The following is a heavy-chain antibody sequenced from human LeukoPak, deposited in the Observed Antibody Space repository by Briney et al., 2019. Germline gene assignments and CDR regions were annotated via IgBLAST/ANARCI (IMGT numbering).Heavy chain of an antibody. CDR2: ISSSSSYI. Sequence: GVSLRFYCAASGFTFSSYSMNWVRQAPGKELEWVSSISSSSSYIYYADSVKGRFTISRDNAKNSLYLQMNSLRAEDTAVYYCARDQIAAAGTLSDYWGQGTLVTVSS. V-gene: IGHV3-21*01. CDR1: GFTFSSYS. D-gene: IGHD6-13*01. J-gene: IGHJ4*02. CDR3: ARDQIAAAGTLSDY.